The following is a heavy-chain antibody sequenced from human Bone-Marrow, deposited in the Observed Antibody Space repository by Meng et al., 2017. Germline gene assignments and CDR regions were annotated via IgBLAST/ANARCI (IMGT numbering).Heavy chain of an antibody. D-gene: IGHD1-26*01. CDR3: ARDDVLGQNYYFDY. Sequence: GESLKISCAACGFTFSSYDMHWVRQATGKGLEWVSAIGTAGDTYYPGSVKGQFTISRENAKNSLYLQMNSLRAEDTAVYYCARDDVLGQNYYFDYWGQGTLVTVSS. J-gene: IGHJ4*02. CDR2: IGTAGDT. CDR1: GFTFSSYD. V-gene: IGHV3-13*03.